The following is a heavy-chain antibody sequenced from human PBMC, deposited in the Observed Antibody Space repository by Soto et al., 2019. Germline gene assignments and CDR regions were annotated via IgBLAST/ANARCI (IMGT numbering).Heavy chain of an antibody. J-gene: IGHJ6*02. CDR1: GITFSNAW. CDR2: IKSITDGGTT. CDR3: TTDSADIVVVPATFGMDV. V-gene: IGHV3-15*01. Sequence: LRLSCAASGITFSNAWMTWVRQAPGKGLEWVGRIKSITDGGTTDYAAPVKGRFTISRDDSKDTLYLQMNNLRAEDTAVYHCTTDSADIVVVPATFGMDVWGQGTTVTVSS. D-gene: IGHD2-2*01.